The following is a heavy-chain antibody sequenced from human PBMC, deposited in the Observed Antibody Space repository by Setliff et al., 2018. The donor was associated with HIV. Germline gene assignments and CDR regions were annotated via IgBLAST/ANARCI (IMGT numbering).Heavy chain of an antibody. CDR3: ARDVARFDYDTGGYYVSHFDY. D-gene: IGHD3-22*01. CDR2: ISNTGNT. CDR1: GGSISNYY. Sequence: SETLSLTCTVSGGSISNYYWSWIRQSPGKGLEWIGYISNTGNTKYNPSLKSRVTIAGDTSKNQFSVRLTSVTAADTAVYFCARDVARFDYDTGGYYVSHFDYWGQGIQVTVSS. V-gene: IGHV4-59*01. J-gene: IGHJ4*02.